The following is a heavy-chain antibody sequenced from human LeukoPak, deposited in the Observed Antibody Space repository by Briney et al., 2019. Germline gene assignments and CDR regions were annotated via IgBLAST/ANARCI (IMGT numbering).Heavy chain of an antibody. J-gene: IGHJ3*02. V-gene: IGHV3-7*01. Sequence: GGSLRLSCAASGLFFSTNWMSWVRQAPGKGLEWVATIKPDGRDKYYVDSVKGRFTMSRDNGKNSVYLQMNSLRAEDTAVYYCAREGTAMVNDAFDIWGQGTMVTVSS. CDR2: IKPDGRDK. CDR1: GLFFSTNW. D-gene: IGHD5-18*01. CDR3: AREGTAMVNDAFDI.